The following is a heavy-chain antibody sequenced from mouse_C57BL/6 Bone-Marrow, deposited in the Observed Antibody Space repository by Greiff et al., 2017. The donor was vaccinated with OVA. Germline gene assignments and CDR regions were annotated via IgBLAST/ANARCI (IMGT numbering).Heavy chain of an antibody. D-gene: IGHD1-1*01. CDR2: ISNGGGST. V-gene: IGHV5-12*01. CDR3: ARHYGSSYKAMDY. CDR1: GFTFSDYY. J-gene: IGHJ4*01. Sequence: EVMLVESGGGLVQPGGSLKLSCAASGFTFSDYYMYWVRQTPEKRLEWVAYISNGGGSTYYPDTVKGRFTISRDNAKNTLYLQMSRLKSEDTAMYYCARHYGSSYKAMDYWGQGTSVTVSS.